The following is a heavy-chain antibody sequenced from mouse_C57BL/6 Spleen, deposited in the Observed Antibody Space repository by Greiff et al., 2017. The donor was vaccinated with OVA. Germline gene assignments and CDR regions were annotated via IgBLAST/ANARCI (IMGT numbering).Heavy chain of an antibody. V-gene: IGHV2-3*01. J-gene: IGHJ4*01. CDR2: IWGDGSA. CDR3: AKPDYRNYGYAMDY. Sequence: VKLLESGPGLVAPSQSLSITCTASGFSLTSYGVSWVRQPPGQGLEWMGVIWGDGSATYHSALISRLSISKDNSSSQVFLKRNSRQTDDEATDYCAKPDYRNYGYAMDYWGQGTSVTVSS. D-gene: IGHD2-5*01. CDR1: GFSLTSYG.